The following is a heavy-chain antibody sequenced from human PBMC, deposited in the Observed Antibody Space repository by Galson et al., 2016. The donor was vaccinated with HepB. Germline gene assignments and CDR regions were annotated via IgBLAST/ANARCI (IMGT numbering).Heavy chain of an antibody. D-gene: IGHD6-13*01. CDR1: GFTFTDYY. CDR3: ARAPKKAATAPIPFDS. V-gene: IGHV1-2*04. J-gene: IGHJ4*02. Sequence: SVKVSCKASGFTFTDYYIHWVRQAPGQGLEWMGWFNPNTGGTYFSQKFQGWVTLTGNTAISTASMELSRLRSDVTAVYYCARAPKKAATAPIPFDSWGQGTLVTVSS. CDR2: FNPNTGGT.